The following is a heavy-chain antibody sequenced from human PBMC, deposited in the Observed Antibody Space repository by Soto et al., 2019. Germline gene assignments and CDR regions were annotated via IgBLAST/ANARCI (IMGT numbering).Heavy chain of an antibody. D-gene: IGHD3-3*01. CDR3: ARDQETYYDFWSGYYNLFAP. Sequence: ASVKVSCKASGYTFTSYGISWVRQAPGQGLEWMGWISAYNGNTNYAQKLQGRVTMTTDTSTSTAYMELRSLRSDDTAVYYCARDQETYYDFWSGYYNLFAPCGQGTLVTVSS. V-gene: IGHV1-18*01. J-gene: IGHJ5*02. CDR1: GYTFTSYG. CDR2: ISAYNGNT.